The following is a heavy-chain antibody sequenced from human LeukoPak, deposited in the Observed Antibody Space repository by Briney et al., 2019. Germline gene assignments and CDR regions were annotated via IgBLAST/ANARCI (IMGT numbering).Heavy chain of an antibody. CDR3: ARMGYLDY. J-gene: IGHJ4*02. CDR2: IIHGGST. D-gene: IGHD5-24*01. V-gene: IGHV4-34*12. Sequence: ASETLSLTCAVYGGSFSGYYWNWIRQPPGKGLEWIGEIIHGGSTNYNPSLKSRVTISVDTSKKQFSLKLSSVTAADTAVYYCARMGYLDYWGQGTLVTVSS. CDR1: GGSFSGYY.